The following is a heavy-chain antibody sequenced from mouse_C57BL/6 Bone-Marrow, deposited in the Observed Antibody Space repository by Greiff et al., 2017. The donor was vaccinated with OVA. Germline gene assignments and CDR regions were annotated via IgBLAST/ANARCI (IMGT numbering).Heavy chain of an antibody. V-gene: IGHV5-16*01. CDR2: INYDGSST. J-gene: IGHJ2*01. Sequence: EVMLVESEGGLVQPGSSMKLSCTASGFTFSDYYMAWVRQVPEKGLEWVANINYDGSSTYYLDSLKSRFIISRDNAKNILYLQMSSLKSEDTATYYCARYYGGYYFDYWGKGTTLTVSS. D-gene: IGHD1-1*02. CDR1: GFTFSDYY. CDR3: ARYYGGYYFDY.